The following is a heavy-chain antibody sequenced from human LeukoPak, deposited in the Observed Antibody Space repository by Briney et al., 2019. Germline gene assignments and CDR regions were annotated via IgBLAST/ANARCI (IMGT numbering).Heavy chain of an antibody. CDR3: AREFARRYSSSLGLGY. CDR1: GFTFSNSA. CDR2: ISSSSSYI. Sequence: GGSLRLSCAASGFTFSNSAMSWVRQAPGKGLEWVSSISSSSSYIYYADSVKGRFTISRDNAKNSLYLQMNSLRAEDTAVYYCAREFARRYSSSLGLGYWGQGTLVTVSS. V-gene: IGHV3-21*01. D-gene: IGHD6-6*01. J-gene: IGHJ4*02.